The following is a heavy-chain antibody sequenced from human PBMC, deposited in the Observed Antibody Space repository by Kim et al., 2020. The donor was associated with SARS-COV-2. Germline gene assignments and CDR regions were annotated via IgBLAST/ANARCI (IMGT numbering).Heavy chain of an antibody. Sequence: ASVKVSCKASGYTFTGYYMHWVRQAPGQGLEWMGRINPNSGGTNYAQKFQGRVTMTRDTSISTAYMELSRLRSDDTAVYYCARESPGTLFPAAGPGGYWGQGTLVTVSS. CDR1: GYTFTGYY. V-gene: IGHV1-2*06. CDR2: INPNSGGT. J-gene: IGHJ4*02. D-gene: IGHD6-13*01. CDR3: ARESPGTLFPAAGPGGY.